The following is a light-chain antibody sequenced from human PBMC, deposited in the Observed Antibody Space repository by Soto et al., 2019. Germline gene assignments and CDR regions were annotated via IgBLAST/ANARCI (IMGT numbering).Light chain of an antibody. J-gene: IGKJ2*01. CDR1: QSVSSSY. CDR2: GAS. Sequence: EIVLTQSPGTLSLSPGERATLSCRASQSVSSSYLACYQQKPGQAPRLLIYGASRRATGIPDRFSGSGSGTDFTLTISRLEPEDFAVYYCQQFGSSFYTFGQGTKVEI. V-gene: IGKV3-20*01. CDR3: QQFGSSFYT.